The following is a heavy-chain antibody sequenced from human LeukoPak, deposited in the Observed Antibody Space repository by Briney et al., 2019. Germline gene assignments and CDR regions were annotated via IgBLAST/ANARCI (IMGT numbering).Heavy chain of an antibody. J-gene: IGHJ4*02. CDR2: ISYDGRNK. CDR3: AKLISNSPHQFDY. CDR1: GFTFSSYG. V-gene: IGHV3-30*18. Sequence: GRSLRLSCAASGFTFSSYGMQWVRQAPGKGLEWVAVISYDGRNKYYADSVKGRFTISRDNSKNTLYLQMNSLRTEDTAVYYCAKLISNSPHQFDYWGQGTLVTVSS. D-gene: IGHD2-2*01.